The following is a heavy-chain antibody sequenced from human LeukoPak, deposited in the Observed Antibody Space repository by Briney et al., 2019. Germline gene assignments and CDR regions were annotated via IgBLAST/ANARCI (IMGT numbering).Heavy chain of an antibody. D-gene: IGHD2-15*01. CDR1: GFTFDDYA. J-gene: IGHJ6*02. V-gene: IGHV3-9*01. CDR2: ISWNSGSI. Sequence: GGSLRLSCAASGFTFDDYAMHWVRHAPGKGLEWVSGISWNSGSIGYADSVKGRFTISRDNAKNSLYLQMNSLRAEHTALYYCAKDISGRGYYYYGMDVWGQGTTVTVSS. CDR3: AKDISGRGYYYYGMDV.